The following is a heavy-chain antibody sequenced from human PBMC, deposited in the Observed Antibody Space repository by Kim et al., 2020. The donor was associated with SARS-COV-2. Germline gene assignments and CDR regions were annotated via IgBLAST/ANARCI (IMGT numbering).Heavy chain of an antibody. CDR2: IYYSGST. CDR1: GGSISSSSYY. J-gene: IGHJ5*02. Sequence: SETLSLTCTVSGGSISSSSYYWGWIRQPPGKGLEWIGSIYYSGSTYYNPSLKSRVTISVDTSKNQFSLKLSSVTAADTAVYYCASPLAAAGNLFDPWGQGTLVTVSS. D-gene: IGHD6-13*01. CDR3: ASPLAAAGNLFDP. V-gene: IGHV4-39*01.